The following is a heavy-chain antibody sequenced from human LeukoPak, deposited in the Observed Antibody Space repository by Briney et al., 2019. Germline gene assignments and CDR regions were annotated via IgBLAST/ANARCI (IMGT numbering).Heavy chain of an antibody. CDR1: GFTFSIFS. V-gene: IGHV3-48*02. D-gene: IGHD2-15*01. CDR2: IGSSGDGAI. CDR3: ARGVGYCSGGRCYNWFDS. J-gene: IGHJ5*01. Sequence: GGSLRLSCAASGFTFSIFSMIWVRQAPGKGLEWLSYIGSSGDGAIFYRDSVKGRFTVSRDNVKNSLYLQMDSLRDEDTAVYYCARGVGYCSGGRCYNWFDSWGQGTLVTVSS.